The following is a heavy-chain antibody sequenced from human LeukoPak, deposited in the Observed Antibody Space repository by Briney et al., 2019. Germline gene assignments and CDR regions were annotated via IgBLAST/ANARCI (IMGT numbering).Heavy chain of an antibody. Sequence: GGPLRLSCAPSGFPFSSFAIIGAPRSPGKGRGGVSAISLSGVNTYYADSVKGRFTVSKVNSKNTLYLQMNSLRVEDTAVYYCAKNVMYSSSAVDYWGQGTLVTVSS. CDR1: GFPFSSFA. J-gene: IGHJ4*02. CDR2: ISLSGVNT. CDR3: AKNVMYSSSAVDY. V-gene: IGHV3-23*01. D-gene: IGHD6-6*01.